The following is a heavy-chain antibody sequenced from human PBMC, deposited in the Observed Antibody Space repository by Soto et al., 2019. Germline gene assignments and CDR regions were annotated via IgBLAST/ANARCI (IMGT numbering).Heavy chain of an antibody. J-gene: IGHJ4*02. CDR2: IYWDDDK. Sequence: QITLKESGPTLVKPTQTLTLTCTFSGFSLSTSGVGVGWIRQPPGKALEWLALIYWDDDKRYSPSLKSRLTTTKDTSKNQVVLTMTNMDPADTATYYCAHSKSGYYDRSGVGYLDLGYDYWGQGTLVTVSS. V-gene: IGHV2-5*02. CDR3: AHSKSGYYDRSGVGYLDLGYDY. CDR1: GFSLSTSGVG. D-gene: IGHD3-22*01.